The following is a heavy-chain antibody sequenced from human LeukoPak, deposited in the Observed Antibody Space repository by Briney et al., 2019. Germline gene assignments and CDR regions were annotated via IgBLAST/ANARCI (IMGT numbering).Heavy chain of an antibody. CDR3: ARDQEEVVLWFGSANGIDP. Sequence: SETLSLTCSVSGDSISSGGYFWTWIRQPPGKGLEWIGSIYYSGSTYYNPSLKSRVTISVDTSKNQFSLKLSSVTAADTAVYYCARDQEEVVLWFGSANGIDPWGQGTLVTVSS. CDR1: GDSISSGGYF. D-gene: IGHD3-10*01. J-gene: IGHJ5*02. V-gene: IGHV4-39*07. CDR2: IYYSGST.